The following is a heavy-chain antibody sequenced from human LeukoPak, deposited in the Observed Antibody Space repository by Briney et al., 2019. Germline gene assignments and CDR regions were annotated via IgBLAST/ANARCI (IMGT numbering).Heavy chain of an antibody. CDR1: GYTFTGYY. CDR2: INPNSGGT. J-gene: IGHJ3*02. V-gene: IGHV1-2*02. CDR3: ARSPRLPGIAVAGTGDHAFDI. Sequence: ASVKVSCKASGYTFTGYYMHRVRQAPGQGLEWMGWINPNSGGTNYAQKFQGRVTMTRDTSISTAYMELSRLRSDDTAVYYCARSPRLPGIAVAGTGDHAFDIWGQGTMVTVSS. D-gene: IGHD6-19*01.